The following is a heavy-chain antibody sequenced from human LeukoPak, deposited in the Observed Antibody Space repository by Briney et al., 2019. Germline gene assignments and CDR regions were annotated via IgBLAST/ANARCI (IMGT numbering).Heavy chain of an antibody. Sequence: ASVKVSCKASGYTFTSYDINWVRQATGQGLEWMGWMNPNSGNTGYAQKFQGRVTMTRNTSISTAYMELSSLRSEDTAVYYCARKAAYDFWSGYYPYYYYYGMDVWGQGTTDTVSS. CDR2: MNPNSGNT. J-gene: IGHJ6*02. CDR1: GYTFTSYD. D-gene: IGHD3-3*01. CDR3: ARKAAYDFWSGYYPYYYYYGMDV. V-gene: IGHV1-8*01.